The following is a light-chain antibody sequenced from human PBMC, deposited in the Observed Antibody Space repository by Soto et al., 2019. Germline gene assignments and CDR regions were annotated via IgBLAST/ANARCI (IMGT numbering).Light chain of an antibody. V-gene: IGKV3-20*01. CDR2: GAS. Sequence: EIVLTQSPGTLSLSPGERATLSCRASQSVSSSYLAWYQQKPGQAPRPLIYGASSRAIGIPDRFSGSGSGTDFTLTISRLAPEDFPVYYSQQYGRSPWTFGHGTKV. CDR1: QSVSSSY. CDR3: QQYGRSPWT. J-gene: IGKJ1*01.